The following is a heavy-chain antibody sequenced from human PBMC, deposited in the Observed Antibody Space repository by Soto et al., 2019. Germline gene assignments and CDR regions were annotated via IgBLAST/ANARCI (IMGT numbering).Heavy chain of an antibody. D-gene: IGHD2-15*01. J-gene: IGHJ5*02. V-gene: IGHV4-59*01. CDR1: GASITTYY. CDR3: ARDLKEYCSDGKCNWFDP. CDR2: ISYSGST. Sequence: PPETLSLTFTVSGASITTYYSSWIRHPTGKGLEWIGYISYSGSTDYNPSLKSRVTISFDASKNQISLQVRSATAADAAVYYCARDLKEYCSDGKCNWFDPWGQGTLVTVS.